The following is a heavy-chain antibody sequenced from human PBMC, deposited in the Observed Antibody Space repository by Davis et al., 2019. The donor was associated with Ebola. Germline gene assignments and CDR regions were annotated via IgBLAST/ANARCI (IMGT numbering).Heavy chain of an antibody. V-gene: IGHV3-30-3*01. CDR1: GFTFSSYA. J-gene: IGHJ4*02. Sequence: PGGSLRLSCAASGFTFSSYAMHWVRQAPGKGLEWVAVISYDGSNKYYADSVKGRFTISRDNSKNTLYLQMNSLRAEDTAVYYCAREYYYDSSGYSGYFDYWGQGTLVTVSS. CDR3: AREYYYDSSGYSGYFDY. D-gene: IGHD3-22*01. CDR2: ISYDGSNK.